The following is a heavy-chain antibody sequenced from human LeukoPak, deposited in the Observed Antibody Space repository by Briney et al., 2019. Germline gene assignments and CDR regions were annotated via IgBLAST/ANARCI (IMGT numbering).Heavy chain of an antibody. D-gene: IGHD3-22*01. CDR1: GGSFSGYY. V-gene: IGHV4-34*01. Sequence: SETLSLTCAVYGGSFSGYYWSWIRQPPGKGLEWIGEINHSGSTNCNPSLKSRVTISVDTSKNQFSLKLSSVTAADTAVYYCTRGSIAYYYMDVWGKGTTVTISS. J-gene: IGHJ6*03. CDR3: TRGSIAYYYMDV. CDR2: INHSGST.